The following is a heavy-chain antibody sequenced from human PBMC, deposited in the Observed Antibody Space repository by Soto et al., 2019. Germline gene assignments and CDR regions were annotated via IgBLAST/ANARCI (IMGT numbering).Heavy chain of an antibody. V-gene: IGHV3-21*06. CDR1: GFTFSNEN. CDR2: ISSRSSFM. D-gene: IGHD3-22*01. J-gene: IGHJ4*02. CDR3: ARDPPLSMIAVVGVDDF. Sequence: GGSLRLSCAVSGFTFSNENMNWVRQVPGKGLEWVSSISSRSSFMNYADSVKGRFTISRDNDKSSLYLQMNSLRAEDTAVYYCARDPPLSMIAVVGVDDFWGQGTLVTVSS.